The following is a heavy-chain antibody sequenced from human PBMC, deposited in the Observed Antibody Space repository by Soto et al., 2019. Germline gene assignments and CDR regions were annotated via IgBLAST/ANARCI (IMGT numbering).Heavy chain of an antibody. Sequence: QLQLQESGPGLVKPSETLSLTCTVSGGSVSSNNYYWGWIRQSPGKGLEWIGSIYYSGSTYYNPSLESRVTISIDKSKTQFSLKGISVTAADTAVYYCARLEGLATISYYFDYWGQGTLVTVSS. CDR3: ARLEGLATISYYFDY. D-gene: IGHD3-9*01. CDR1: GGSVSSNNYY. V-gene: IGHV4-39*01. CDR2: IYYSGST. J-gene: IGHJ4*02.